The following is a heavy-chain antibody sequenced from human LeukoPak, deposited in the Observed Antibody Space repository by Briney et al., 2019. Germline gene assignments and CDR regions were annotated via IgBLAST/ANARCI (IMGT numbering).Heavy chain of an antibody. CDR3: AKGREHYYYDSSGYSSDAFDI. J-gene: IGHJ3*02. CDR2: IWYDGSNK. D-gene: IGHD3-22*01. V-gene: IGHV3-30*02. CDR1: GFTFSSYG. Sequence: EGSLRLSCAASGFTFSSYGMHWVRQAPGKGLEWVAVIWYDGSNKYYADSVKGRFTISRDSSKNTLYVQMNSLRAEDTAVYYCAKGREHYYYDSSGYSSDAFDIWGQGTMVTVSS.